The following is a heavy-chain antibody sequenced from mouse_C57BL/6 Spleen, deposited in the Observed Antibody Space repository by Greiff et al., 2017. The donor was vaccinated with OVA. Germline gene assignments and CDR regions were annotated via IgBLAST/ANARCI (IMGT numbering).Heavy chain of an antibody. Sequence: EVQVVESGPELVKPGASVKISCKASGYSFTGYYMNWVKQSPEKSLEWIGEINPSTGGTTYNQKFKAKATLTVDKSSSTAYMLIKSLTSEDSAVYDCASQGYDGYLDYWGQGTTLTVSS. V-gene: IGHV1-42*01. J-gene: IGHJ2*01. CDR3: ASQGYDGYLDY. D-gene: IGHD2-3*01. CDR2: INPSTGGT. CDR1: GYSFTGYY.